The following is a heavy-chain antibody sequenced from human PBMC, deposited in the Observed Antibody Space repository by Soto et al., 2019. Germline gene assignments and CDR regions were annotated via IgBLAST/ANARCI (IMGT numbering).Heavy chain of an antibody. V-gene: IGHV4-4*02. Sequence: PSETLSLTCAVSGGSISSSNWWSWVRQPPGKGLEWIGEIYHSGSTNYNPSLKSRVTISVDKSKNQFSLKLSSVTAADTAVYYCARLQAAAGDNDLTFDYWGQGTLVTVSS. CDR3: ARLQAAAGDNDLTFDY. D-gene: IGHD6-13*01. CDR1: GGSISSSNW. CDR2: IYHSGST. J-gene: IGHJ4*02.